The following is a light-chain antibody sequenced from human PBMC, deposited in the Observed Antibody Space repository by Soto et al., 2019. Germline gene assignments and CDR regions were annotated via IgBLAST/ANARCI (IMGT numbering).Light chain of an antibody. Sequence: DLVMTQSTDSLAVSLGERATINCKSSQSVFFSSYNKDFLAWYQQKPGQPPKLLIYWASTREAGVPDRFSGSGSGTDFTLTISSLQAEEVAVYYFQQYCSTPLTFGGGTKVEIK. J-gene: IGKJ4*01. CDR2: WAS. V-gene: IGKV4-1*01. CDR1: QSVFFSSYNKDF. CDR3: QQYCSTPLT.